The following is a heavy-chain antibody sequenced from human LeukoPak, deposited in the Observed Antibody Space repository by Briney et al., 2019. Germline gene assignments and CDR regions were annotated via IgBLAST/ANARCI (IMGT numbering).Heavy chain of an antibody. V-gene: IGHV4-39*01. CDR3: ARLAYCGGDCKYYFDY. J-gene: IGHJ4*02. Sequence: PSETLSLTCTGSGGSISSSSSYWGWIRQPPGKGLEWIGGIYYSGSTYYNPSLKSRVTISVDTSKNQFSLKLRSVTAADTAVYYCARLAYCGGDCKYYFDYWGQGTLVTVSP. CDR1: GGSISSSSSY. CDR2: IYYSGST. D-gene: IGHD2-21*02.